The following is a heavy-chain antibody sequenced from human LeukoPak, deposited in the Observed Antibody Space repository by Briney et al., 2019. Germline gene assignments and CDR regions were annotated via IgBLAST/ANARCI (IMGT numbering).Heavy chain of an antibody. CDR2: IIPIFGTA. V-gene: IGHV1-69*06. Sequence: SVKVSCKASGGAFSSCAISWVRQAPGQGLEWMGGIIPIFGTANYAQKFQGRVTITADKSTSTAYMELSSLRSGDTAVYYCARAYCSSTSCPLDYWGQGTLVTVSS. CDR1: GGAFSSCA. CDR3: ARAYCSSTSCPLDY. D-gene: IGHD2-2*01. J-gene: IGHJ4*02.